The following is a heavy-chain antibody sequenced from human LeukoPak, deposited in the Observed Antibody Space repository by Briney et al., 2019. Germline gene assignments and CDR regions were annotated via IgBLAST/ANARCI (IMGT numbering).Heavy chain of an antibody. V-gene: IGHV3-23*01. J-gene: IGHJ4*02. CDR2: ISGSGGST. Sequence: PGGSLRLSCAASGFTFDDYAMNWVRQAPGKGLEWVSAISGSGGSTYYADSVKGRFTISRDNSKNTLYLQMNSLRAEDTAVYYCAREKTFYNILTGYKRGGYYFDYWGQGILVTVSS. D-gene: IGHD3-9*01. CDR3: AREKTFYNILTGYKRGGYYFDY. CDR1: GFTFDDYA.